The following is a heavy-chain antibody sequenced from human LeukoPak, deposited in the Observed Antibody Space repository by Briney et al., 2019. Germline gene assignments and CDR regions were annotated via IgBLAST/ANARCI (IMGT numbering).Heavy chain of an antibody. CDR3: AKQQGRAIDKDYAMDV. J-gene: IGHJ6*02. Sequence: SGTLSLTCAVSGGSIKSNNWWSWVRQPPGKGLEWIGEIYHSGSTNYNPSLESRVTVSVDKSKNQFSLDLSSVTAADTAMYYCAKQQGRAIDKDYAMDVWGQGTTVTVSS. CDR1: GGSIKSNNW. CDR2: IYHSGST. D-gene: IGHD2-15*01. V-gene: IGHV4-4*02.